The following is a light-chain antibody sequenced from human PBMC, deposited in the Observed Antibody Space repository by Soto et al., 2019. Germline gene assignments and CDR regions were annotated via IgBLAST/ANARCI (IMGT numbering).Light chain of an antibody. Sequence: DIQMNQSPSSLSASVGDRVTITCRASQSISSYLNWYQQKPGKAPKLLIYAASSLQSGVPSRFSGSGSGTDFTLTISSLQPEDFATYYCQRSFRTPLTFGGGTKVEIK. CDR1: QSISSY. CDR2: AAS. V-gene: IGKV1-39*01. J-gene: IGKJ4*01. CDR3: QRSFRTPLT.